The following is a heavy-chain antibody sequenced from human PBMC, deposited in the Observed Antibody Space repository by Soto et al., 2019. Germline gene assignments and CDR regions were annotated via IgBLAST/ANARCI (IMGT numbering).Heavy chain of an antibody. J-gene: IGHJ4*02. CDR2: ISYDGSNK. CDR3: ARGDYDILTGPFNY. V-gene: IGHV3-30-3*01. CDR1: GFTFSSYA. Sequence: QVQLVESGGGVVQPGRSLRLSCAASGFTFSSYAMHWVRQAPGKGLEWVAVISYDGSNKYYADSVKGRFTISRDNSKNTLYLQMNSLRAEETAVYYCARGDYDILTGPFNYWGQGTLVTVSS. D-gene: IGHD3-9*01.